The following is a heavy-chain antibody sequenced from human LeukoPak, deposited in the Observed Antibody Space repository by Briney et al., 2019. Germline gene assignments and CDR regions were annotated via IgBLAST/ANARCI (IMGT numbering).Heavy chain of an antibody. J-gene: IGHJ4*02. CDR2: IYYSGST. CDR1: GGSISSYY. Sequence: SETLSLTCTVSGGSISSYYWSWIRQPPGKGLEWIGYIYYSGSTNYNPSLKSRVTISVDTSKNQFSLKLSSVTAADTAVYYCASLSLQWLVRPGTSWDYWGQGTLVTVSS. D-gene: IGHD6-19*01. CDR3: ASLSLQWLVRPGTSWDY. V-gene: IGHV4-59*01.